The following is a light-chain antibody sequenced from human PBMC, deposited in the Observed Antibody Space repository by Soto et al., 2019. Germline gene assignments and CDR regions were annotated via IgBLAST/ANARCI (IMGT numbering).Light chain of an antibody. CDR1: QAIRND. Sequence: AIQMTQSPSSLSASVGDRVTITCRAIQAIRNDLGWYQQKPGKAPKLLMSAASSLQSGVQSRFSGCGYGTDFTLTISSLQPEDSATYYCLQDYNLPYTFGQGTKLEI. V-gene: IGKV1-6*01. CDR3: LQDYNLPYT. J-gene: IGKJ2*01. CDR2: AAS.